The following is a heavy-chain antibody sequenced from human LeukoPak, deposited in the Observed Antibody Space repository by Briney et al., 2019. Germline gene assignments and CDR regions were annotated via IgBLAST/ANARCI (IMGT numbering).Heavy chain of an antibody. CDR1: GLTFSSYW. CDR2: INSDGSTT. J-gene: IGHJ4*02. Sequence: GGSLRLSCAASGLTFSSYWMHWVRQAPGKGLVWVSRINSDGSTTTYADSVKGRFTISRDNAKNTLYLQMNSLRAEDTAVYYCAKDRSGMEYNFDFWGQGTLVTVSS. D-gene: IGHD1-1*01. CDR3: AKDRSGMEYNFDF. V-gene: IGHV3-74*01.